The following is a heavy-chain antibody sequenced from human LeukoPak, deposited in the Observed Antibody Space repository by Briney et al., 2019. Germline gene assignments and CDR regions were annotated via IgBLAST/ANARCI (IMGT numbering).Heavy chain of an antibody. Sequence: PSETLSLTCAVSGGSISSGGYSWSWIRQPPGKGLEWIGYIYHSGSTYYNPSLKSRVTISVDRSKNQFSLKLSSVTAADTAVYYCARVRDYYDSSGYYSRSAFDIWGQGTMVTVSS. CDR3: ARVRDYYDSSGYYSRSAFDI. V-gene: IGHV4-30-2*01. D-gene: IGHD3-22*01. CDR2: IYHSGST. J-gene: IGHJ3*02. CDR1: GGSISSGGYS.